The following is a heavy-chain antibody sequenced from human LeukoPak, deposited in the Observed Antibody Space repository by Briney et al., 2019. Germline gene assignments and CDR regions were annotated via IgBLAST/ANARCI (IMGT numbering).Heavy chain of an antibody. CDR1: GDSVTSGSDY. Sequence: SETLSLTCTVSGDSVTSGSDYWGWIRRPPGKGMEWIGSIHYSGSTNYNPSLKSRVTMSVDTSKNHFSLKLSSVTAADTAVYYCARHFNWAFNYWGQGTLVTVSS. D-gene: IGHD1-1*01. CDR3: ARHFNWAFNY. V-gene: IGHV4-39*01. CDR2: IHYSGST. J-gene: IGHJ4*02.